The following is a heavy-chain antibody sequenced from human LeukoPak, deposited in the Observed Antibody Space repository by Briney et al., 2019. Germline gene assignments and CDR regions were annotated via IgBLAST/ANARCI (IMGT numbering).Heavy chain of an antibody. Sequence: GGSLRLSCAASGFTFSSYAMSWVRQAPGKGLEWVSAISGSGGSTYYADSVKGRFTISRDNAKNSLYLQMNSLRAEDTAVYYCAKLKGQVTTWDSWGLGIRATVSS. D-gene: IGHD2-21*02. J-gene: IGHJ5*01. CDR3: AKLKGQVTTWDS. V-gene: IGHV3-23*01. CDR1: GFTFSSYA. CDR2: ISGSGGST.